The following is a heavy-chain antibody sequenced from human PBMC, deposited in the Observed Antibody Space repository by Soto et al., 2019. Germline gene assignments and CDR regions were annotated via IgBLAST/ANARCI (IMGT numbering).Heavy chain of an antibody. V-gene: IGHV3-53*01. CDR1: GVKGRSHW. D-gene: IGHD3-22*01. J-gene: IGHJ3*02. Sequence: AAGVKGRSHWMRWVSQEKGKGLEWVSVIYSGGSTYYADSVKGRFTISRDNSKNTLYLQMNSLRAEDTAVYYCARNYDSTAGGAFDIWGQGTMVSV. CDR2: IYSGGST. CDR3: ARNYDSTAGGAFDI.